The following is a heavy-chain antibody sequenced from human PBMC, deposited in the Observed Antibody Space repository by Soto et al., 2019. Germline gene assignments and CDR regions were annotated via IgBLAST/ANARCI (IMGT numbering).Heavy chain of an antibody. CDR3: ARDPRPYYYDSSGYSNYYYYYGMDV. D-gene: IGHD3-22*01. CDR2: INPNSGGT. V-gene: IGHV1-2*04. CDR1: GYTFTGYY. Sequence: ASVKVSCKASGYTFTGYYMHWVRQAPGQGLEWMGWINPNSGGTNYAQKFQGWVTMTRDTSISTAYMELSRLRSDDTAVYYCARDPRPYYYDSSGYSNYYYYYGMDVWGQGTTVTVS. J-gene: IGHJ6*02.